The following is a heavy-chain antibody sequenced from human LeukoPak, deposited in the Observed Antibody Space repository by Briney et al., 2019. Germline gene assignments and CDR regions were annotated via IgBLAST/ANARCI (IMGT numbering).Heavy chain of an antibody. CDR3: ARGPSSGNALNY. CDR2: INPSGGST. J-gene: IGHJ4*02. V-gene: IGHV1-46*01. D-gene: IGHD3-16*01. Sequence: ASVKVSCKASGYTFTSYYMHWVRQAPGQGLEWMGIINPSGGSTSYAQKFQGRVTMTRDMSTSTVYMELSSLRAEDTAVYFCARGPSSGNALNYWGQGTLVSVSS. CDR1: GYTFTSYY.